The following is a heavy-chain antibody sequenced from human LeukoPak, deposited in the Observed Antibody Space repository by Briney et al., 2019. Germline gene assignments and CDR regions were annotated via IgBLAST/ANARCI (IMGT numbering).Heavy chain of an antibody. Sequence: SETLSLTCSVSGGSITSGYWSWVRQPPGKGLEWIGYVSYSMDRNNKPSLRSRLSISLDTSRNDFSLQLTSVTAADTAVYYCVRLGYCDNGCCYFEHWGQETLVAVS. CDR3: VRLGYCDNGCCYFEH. V-gene: IGHV4-59*08. CDR2: VSYSMDR. D-gene: IGHD2-8*01. CDR1: GGSITSGY. J-gene: IGHJ4*02.